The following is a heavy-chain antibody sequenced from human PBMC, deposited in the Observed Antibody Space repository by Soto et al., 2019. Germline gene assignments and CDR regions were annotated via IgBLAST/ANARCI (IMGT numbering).Heavy chain of an antibody. D-gene: IGHD1-1*01. Sequence: GGSLRLSCTASGFTFGDYALSWFRQAPGEGLEWVSFIRSNADGGTTEYAASVKGRFTVSRDDSDSIAYLQMTSLKTEDTAVKYNAGREESYFDNWGQGTMVTVSS. V-gene: IGHV3-49*03. J-gene: IGHJ4*01. CDR2: IRSNADGGTT. CDR1: GFTFGDYA. CDR3: AGREESYFDN.